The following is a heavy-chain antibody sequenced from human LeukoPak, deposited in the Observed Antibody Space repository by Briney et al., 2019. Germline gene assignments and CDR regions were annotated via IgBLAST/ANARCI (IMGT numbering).Heavy chain of an antibody. CDR2: IIPILGIA. D-gene: IGHD3-22*01. CDR3: ASSNYYDSSAREDY. Sequence: ASVKVSCKASGGTFISYAISWVRQAPGQGLEWMGRIIPILGIANYAQKFQGRVTITADKSTSTAYMELSSLRSEDTAVYYCASSNYYDSSAREDYWGQGTLVTVSS. J-gene: IGHJ4*02. V-gene: IGHV1-69*04. CDR1: GGTFISYA.